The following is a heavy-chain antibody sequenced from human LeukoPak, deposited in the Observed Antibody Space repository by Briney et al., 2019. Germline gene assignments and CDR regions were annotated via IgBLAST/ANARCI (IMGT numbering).Heavy chain of an antibody. CDR3: ARVPTTVTTWFDY. D-gene: IGHD4-17*01. CDR1: GGTFSSYA. J-gene: IGHJ4*02. CDR2: IIPTFGTA. Sequence: SVKVSCKASGGTFSSYAISWVRQAPGQGLEWVGGIIPTFGTANYAQKFQGRVTITTDESTSTAYMELSSLRSEDTAVYYCARVPTTVTTWFDYWGQGTLVTVSS. V-gene: IGHV1-69*05.